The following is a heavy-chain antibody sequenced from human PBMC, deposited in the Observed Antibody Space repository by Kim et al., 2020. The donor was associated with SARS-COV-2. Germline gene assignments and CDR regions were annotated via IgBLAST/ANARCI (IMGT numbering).Heavy chain of an antibody. CDR3: ARRGYYDSSGWTDFDY. CDR2: INPSGGST. CDR1: GYTFTSYY. J-gene: IGHJ4*02. V-gene: IGHV1-46*01. Sequence: ASVKVSCKASGYTFTSYYMHWVRQAPGQGLEWMGIINPSGGSTSYAQKFQGRVTMTRDTSTSTVYMELSSLRSEDTAVYYCARRGYYDSSGWTDFDYWGQGTLVTVSS. D-gene: IGHD3-22*01.